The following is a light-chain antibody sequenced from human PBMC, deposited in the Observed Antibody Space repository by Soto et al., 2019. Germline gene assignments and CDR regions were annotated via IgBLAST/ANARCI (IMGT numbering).Light chain of an antibody. Sequence: EIVMTQSPATLSVSPGERATLSCRASQSVSSNLAWYQQKPGQAPRLLIYGASTRATGIPARFSGSRSGTDFTLTIISLQSQDFAVYYCQQYNNWPPWTFGQGTKVEIK. CDR3: QQYNNWPPWT. J-gene: IGKJ1*01. CDR2: GAS. CDR1: QSVSSN. V-gene: IGKV3-15*01.